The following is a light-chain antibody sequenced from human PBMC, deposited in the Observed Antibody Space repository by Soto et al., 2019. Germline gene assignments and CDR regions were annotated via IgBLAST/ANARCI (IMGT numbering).Light chain of an antibody. V-gene: IGKV1-6*01. CDR2: GIS. CDR3: LHDALFPYS. CDR1: QAIRND. J-gene: IGKJ2*03. Sequence: AIQMTQSPSSLSASVGDTVTFTCRASQAIRNDLGWFQQRPGKPPKLLIYGISILQTGVPSRFSGSGSGTDSALTTSGLQPEDFATYYCLHDALFPYSFGQGTRLEI.